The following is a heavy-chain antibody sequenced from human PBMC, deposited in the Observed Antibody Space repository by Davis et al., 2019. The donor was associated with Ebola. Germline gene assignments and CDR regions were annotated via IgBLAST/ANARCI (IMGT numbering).Heavy chain of an antibody. D-gene: IGHD2-21*02. CDR3: ARGRITMLVVVTASYYYAVDV. V-gene: IGHV4-34*01. J-gene: IGHJ6*04. CDR1: GGSISSYY. Sequence: MPSETLSLTCTVSGGSISSYYWSWIRQPPGKGLEWIGEINHSGSTNYNPSLKSRVTISVDTSKNQFSLKLSSVTAADTAVYYCARGRITMLVVVTASYYYAVDVWGKGTTVTVSS. CDR2: INHSGST.